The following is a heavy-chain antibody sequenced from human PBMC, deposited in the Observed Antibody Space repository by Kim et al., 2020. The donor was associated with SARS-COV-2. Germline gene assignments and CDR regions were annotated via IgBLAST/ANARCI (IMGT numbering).Heavy chain of an antibody. V-gene: IGHV3-72*01. J-gene: IGHJ4*02. Sequence: AASLKGRLTISRDDSKNSLYLQMTSLKTEDTAVYYCARVYADYGDYYFDYWGQGTLVTVSS. CDR3: ARVYADYGDYYFDY. D-gene: IGHD4-17*01.